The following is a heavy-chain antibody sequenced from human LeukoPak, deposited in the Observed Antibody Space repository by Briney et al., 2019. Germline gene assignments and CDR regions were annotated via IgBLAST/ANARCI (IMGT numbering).Heavy chain of an antibody. V-gene: IGHV1-2*02. Sequence: GASVKVSCKASGYTFTGYYMHWVRQAPGQGLEWMGWINPNSGGTNYAQKFQGRVTMTRATSISTAYMALSTLRSDDTAVYYCARVLIAYCGGDCYSGWFDPWGQGTLVTVSS. CDR1: GYTFTGYY. J-gene: IGHJ5*02. CDR2: INPNSGGT. D-gene: IGHD2-21*02. CDR3: ARVLIAYCGGDCYSGWFDP.